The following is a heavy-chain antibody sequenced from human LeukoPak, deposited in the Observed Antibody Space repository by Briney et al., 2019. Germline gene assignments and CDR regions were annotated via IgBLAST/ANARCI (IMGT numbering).Heavy chain of an antibody. CDR1: GFTFSSYG. CDR2: ISYDGSNK. Sequence: PGRSLRLSCAASGFTFSSYGMHWVRQAPGRGLEWVAVISYDGSNKYYADSVKGRFTIPRDNSKNTLYLQMNSLRAEDTAVYYCAKNGDSSGYYSVDYWGQGTLVTVSS. V-gene: IGHV3-30*18. CDR3: AKNGDSSGYYSVDY. J-gene: IGHJ4*02. D-gene: IGHD3-22*01.